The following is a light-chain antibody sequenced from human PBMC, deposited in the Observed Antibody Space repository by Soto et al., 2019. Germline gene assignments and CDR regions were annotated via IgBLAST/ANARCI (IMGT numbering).Light chain of an antibody. CDR1: QSLLHSNGNTY. J-gene: IGKJ5*01. CDR3: MHSLQTPIT. CDR2: LIS. V-gene: IGKV2-28*01. Sequence: DIVMTQSPLSLPVTPGEPASISCRSSQSLLHSNGNTYLEWYLQKPGQPPQLLIYLISNRASGVPDRFSGSGSGTNFTLKISRVEAEDVGVYYCMHSLQTPITFGQGTRLEIK.